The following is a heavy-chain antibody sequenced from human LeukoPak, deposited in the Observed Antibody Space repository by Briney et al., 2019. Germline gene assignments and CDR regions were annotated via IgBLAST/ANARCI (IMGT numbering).Heavy chain of an antibody. J-gene: IGHJ6*02. CDR3: ARVIRGDSSGWHYYYYGMDV. V-gene: IGHV1-18*01. CDR1: GYTFTSYG. CDR2: ISAYNGNT. D-gene: IGHD6-19*01. Sequence: GASVTVSCKASGYTFTSYGISWVRQAPGQGLEWMGWISAYNGNTNYAQKLQGRVTMTTDTSTSTAYMELRSLRSDDTAVYYCARVIRGDSSGWHYYYYGMDVWGQGTTVTVSS.